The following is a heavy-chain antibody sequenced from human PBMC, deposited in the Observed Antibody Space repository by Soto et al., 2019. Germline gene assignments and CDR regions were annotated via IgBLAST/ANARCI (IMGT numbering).Heavy chain of an antibody. CDR1: GGTFSSYA. D-gene: IGHD6-13*01. CDR3: ASGPLGGSSWYTFRNWFDP. V-gene: IGHV1-69*13. J-gene: IGHJ5*02. Sequence: SVKVSCKASGGTFSSYAISWVRQAPGQGLEWMGGIIPIFGTANYAQKFQGRVTITADESTSTAYMELSSLRSEDTAVYYCASGPLGGSSWYTFRNWFDPWGQGTLVTVSS. CDR2: IIPIFGTA.